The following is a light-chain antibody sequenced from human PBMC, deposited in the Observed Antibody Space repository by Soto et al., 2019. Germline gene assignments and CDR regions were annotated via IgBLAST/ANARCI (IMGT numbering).Light chain of an antibody. CDR2: EAS. CDR3: QQYNTYPHT. Sequence: DIPMTQSPSTLSASVGDRVAITCRASRSISTWLAWYQHKPGKAPKLLIYEASTLESEVPSRFSGSGSGTDFTLTITSLQPDDFATYYCQQYNTYPHTFGQGTKLETK. CDR1: RSISTW. V-gene: IGKV1-5*03. J-gene: IGKJ2*01.